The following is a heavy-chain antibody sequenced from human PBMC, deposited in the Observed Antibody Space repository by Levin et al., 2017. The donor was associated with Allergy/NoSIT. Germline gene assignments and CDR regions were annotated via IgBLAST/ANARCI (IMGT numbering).Heavy chain of an antibody. CDR3: VREIAEEGT. D-gene: IGHD1-1*01. CDR2: ISDDGSSE. V-gene: IGHV3-30-3*01. Sequence: GESLKISCAASGFTFSNYAMHWVRQAPGKGLEWVGVISDDGSSEFYIDSVKGRFTISRDNSKNRLYLQMDSLRAEDTALYFCVREIAEEGTWGQGTLVIVSS. J-gene: IGHJ4*02. CDR1: GFTFSNYA.